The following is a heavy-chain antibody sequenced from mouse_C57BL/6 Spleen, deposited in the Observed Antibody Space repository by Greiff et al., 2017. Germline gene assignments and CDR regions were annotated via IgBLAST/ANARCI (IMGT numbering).Heavy chain of an antibody. CDR1: GYTFTEYT. CDR2: FYPGSGSI. J-gene: IGHJ3*01. D-gene: IGHD2-5*01. Sequence: QVHVKQSGAELVKPGASVKLSCKASGYTFTEYTIHWVKQRSGQGLEWIGWFYPGSGSIKYNEKFKDKATLTADKSSSTVYMELSRLTSEDSAVYFCARHDLAYYSNYGFFAYWGQGTLVTVSA. CDR3: ARHDLAYYSNYGFFAY. V-gene: IGHV1-62-2*01.